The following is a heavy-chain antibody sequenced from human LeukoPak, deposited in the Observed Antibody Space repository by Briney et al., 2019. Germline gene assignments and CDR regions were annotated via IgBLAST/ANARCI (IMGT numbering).Heavy chain of an antibody. CDR2: ISGSGGST. CDR3: AKTDSLLYYYYGMDV. V-gene: IGHV3-23*01. J-gene: IGHJ6*02. D-gene: IGHD2-15*01. Sequence: PGGSLRLSCAASGFTFSSYAMSWVRQAPGKGLEWVSAISGSGGSTYYADSVKGRFTISRDNSKNTLYLQMNSLRAEDTAVYYCAKTDSLLYYYYGMDVWGQGTTVTVSS. CDR1: GFTFSSYA.